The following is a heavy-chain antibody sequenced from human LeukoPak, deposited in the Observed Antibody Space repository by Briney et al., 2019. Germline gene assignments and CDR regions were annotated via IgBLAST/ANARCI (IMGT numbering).Heavy chain of an antibody. CDR3: ARARIAVASHFDY. V-gene: IGHV3-48*01. D-gene: IGHD6-19*01. CDR2: ISSSSSTI. Sequence: GGSLRLSCAASGFTFSSYSMNWVRQAPGKGLEWVSYISSSSSTIYYADSVKGRFTISRDNAKNSLYLQMNSLRAEDTAVYYCARARIAVASHFDYWGQGTLVTVSS. CDR1: GFTFSSYS. J-gene: IGHJ4*02.